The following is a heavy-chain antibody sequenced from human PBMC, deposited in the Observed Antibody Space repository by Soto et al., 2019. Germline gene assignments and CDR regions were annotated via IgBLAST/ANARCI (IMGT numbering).Heavy chain of an antibody. CDR2: INAYNGNT. D-gene: IGHD2-2*01. J-gene: IGHJ4*02. Sequence: QVQLVQSGVEVKKPGASVTVSCTASGYTFSSYGFSWVRQAPGQGLEWLGWINAYNGNTNYAQKLQGRVTMTADTSPGTPSLALRKLRSDDTAVYCCASQHCTNSRCYALDYWCPGTLVTVSS. CDR3: ASQHCTNSRCYALDY. V-gene: IGHV1-18*01. CDR1: GYTFSSYG.